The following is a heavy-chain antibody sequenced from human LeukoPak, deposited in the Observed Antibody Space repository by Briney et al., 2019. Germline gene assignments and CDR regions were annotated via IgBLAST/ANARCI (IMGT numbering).Heavy chain of an antibody. CDR2: ISSDGSST. D-gene: IGHD3-22*01. V-gene: IGHV3-74*01. CDR1: RFTFSSYW. J-gene: IGHJ4*02. Sequence: GGSLRLSCAASRFTFSSYWMHWVRQAPGKGLVWVSRISSDGSSTDYADSVKGRFTISRDNAKNTLYLQMNSLRAEDTAVYYCASRIPYDSSSYWGQGTLVTVSS. CDR3: ASRIPYDSSSY.